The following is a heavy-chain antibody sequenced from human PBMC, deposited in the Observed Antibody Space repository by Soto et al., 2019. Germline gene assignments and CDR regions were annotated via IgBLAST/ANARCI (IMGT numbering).Heavy chain of an antibody. CDR3: ARDGWGSNWYFDL. V-gene: IGHV3-30*03. J-gene: IGHJ2*01. CDR2: ISYDGKQT. CDR1: GVTFKDYG. Sequence: LRLSCGAPGVTFKDYGMHWVRQAPGKGLEWVAVISYDGKQTYYADSVKGRFTISKDKSKRTLFLQMNSLRVDDTAVYYCARDGWGSNWYFDLWGRGALVTVSS. D-gene: IGHD3-16*01.